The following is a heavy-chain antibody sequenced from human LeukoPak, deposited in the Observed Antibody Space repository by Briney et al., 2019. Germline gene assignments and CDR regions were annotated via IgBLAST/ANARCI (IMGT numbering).Heavy chain of an antibody. CDR1: GYTFTSYG. Sequence: SVKVSCKASGYTFTSYGISWVRQAPGQGLEWMGGIIPIFGTANYAQKFQGRVTITADESTSTAYMELSSLRSEDTAVYYCARDLGTYYYDSTDDYWGQGTLVTVSS. J-gene: IGHJ4*02. D-gene: IGHD3-22*01. CDR2: IIPIFGTA. CDR3: ARDLGTYYYDSTDDY. V-gene: IGHV1-69*13.